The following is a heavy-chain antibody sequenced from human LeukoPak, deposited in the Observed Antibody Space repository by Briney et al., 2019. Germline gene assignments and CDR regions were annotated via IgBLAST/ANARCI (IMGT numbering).Heavy chain of an antibody. CDR1: GGTFSSYA. CDR3: ARGRSSSLGSFDY. Sequence: EASVKVSCKASGGTFSSYAISWVRQAPGQGLEWMGGIIPIFGTANYAQKFQGRVTITADESTSTAYMELSSLRSEDTAVYYCARGRSSSLGSFDYWGQGTLVTVSS. J-gene: IGHJ4*02. V-gene: IGHV1-69*13. CDR2: IIPIFGTA. D-gene: IGHD6-13*01.